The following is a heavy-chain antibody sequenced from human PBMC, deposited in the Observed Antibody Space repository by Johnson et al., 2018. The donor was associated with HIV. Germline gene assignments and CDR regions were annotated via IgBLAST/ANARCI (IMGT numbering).Heavy chain of an antibody. D-gene: IGHD1-26*01. CDR2: TSYDGSNK. V-gene: IGHV3-30*18. Sequence: QVQLVESGGGLIQPGGSLRLSCAASGFTVSSNYMSWVRQAPGKGLEWVAGTSYDGSNKYYADSVEGRFTISRVNSKNTLYLQMNSLTPEDTAVYYCAKEGGIRRVAWELRAYSFDIWGQGTMVTVSS. CDR3: AKEGGIRRVAWELRAYSFDI. CDR1: GFTVSSNY. J-gene: IGHJ3*02.